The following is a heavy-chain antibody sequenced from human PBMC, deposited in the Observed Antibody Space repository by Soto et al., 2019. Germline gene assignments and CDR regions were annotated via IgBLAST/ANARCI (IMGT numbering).Heavy chain of an antibody. J-gene: IGHJ4*02. CDR2: ISYDGSNK. V-gene: IGHV3-30-3*01. Sequence: GGSLRLSCAASGFTFSSYAMHWVRQAPGKGLEWVAVISYDGSNKYYADSVKGRFTISRDNSKNTLYLQMNSLRAEDTAVYYCARAPSGGEIDYWGQGTLVTVSS. D-gene: IGHD2-15*01. CDR3: ARAPSGGEIDY. CDR1: GFTFSSYA.